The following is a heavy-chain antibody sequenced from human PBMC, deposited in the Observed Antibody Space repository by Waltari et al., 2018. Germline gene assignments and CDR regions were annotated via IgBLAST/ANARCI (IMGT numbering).Heavy chain of an antibody. J-gene: IGHJ5*02. D-gene: IGHD4-17*01. V-gene: IGHV4-38-2*01. CDR2: IYHSGST. CDR1: GYSISSGYY. CDR3: ATYDYGDYEPP. Sequence: QVQLQESGPGLVKPSENLSLTCAVSGYSISSGYYWGWIRQPPGKGLEWIGSIYHSGSTYYNPSLKSRVTISVDTSKNQFSLKLSSVTAADTAVYYCATYDYGDYEPPWGQGTLVTVSS.